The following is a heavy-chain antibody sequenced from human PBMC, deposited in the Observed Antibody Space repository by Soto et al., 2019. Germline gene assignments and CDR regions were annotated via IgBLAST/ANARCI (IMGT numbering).Heavy chain of an antibody. J-gene: IGHJ6*02. CDR2: IIPIFGTA. V-gene: IGHV1-69*13. Sequence: ASVKVSCKASGGTFSRYAISWVRQAPGHGLEWMGGIIPIFGTANYAQKFQGRVTITADESTSTAYMELSSLRSEDTAVYYCARVDWEYSSSSGYYYYYGMDVWGQGTTVTVSS. CDR3: ARVDWEYSSSSGYYYYYGMDV. D-gene: IGHD6-6*01. CDR1: GGTFSRYA.